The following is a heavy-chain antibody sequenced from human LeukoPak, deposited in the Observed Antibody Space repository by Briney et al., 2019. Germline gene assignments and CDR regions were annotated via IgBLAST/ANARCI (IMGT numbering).Heavy chain of an antibody. Sequence: GASVKVSCKASGGTFSSYAISWVRQAPGQGLEWMGGIIPIFGTANYAQKFQGRVTITTDESTSTAYMELSSLRSEDTAVYYCARCVTHYYYMDVWGKGTTVTVSS. CDR3: ARCVTHYYYMDV. V-gene: IGHV1-69*05. J-gene: IGHJ6*03. CDR1: GGTFSSYA. D-gene: IGHD2-21*02. CDR2: IIPIFGTA.